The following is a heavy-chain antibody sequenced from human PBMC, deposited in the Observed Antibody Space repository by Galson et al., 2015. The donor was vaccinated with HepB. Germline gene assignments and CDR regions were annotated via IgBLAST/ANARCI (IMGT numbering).Heavy chain of an antibody. J-gene: IGHJ6*02. CDR2: ITGGGGST. CDR3: AKDGLYYGSGTHSNAMDV. V-gene: IGHV3-23*01. Sequence: SLRLSCAASGFTFSTSIMTWVRQTPGKGLEWISTITGGGGSTYYLDAVKGRFTISRDNAKTTLYLQMNGLRGEDTAVYYCAKDGLYYGSGTHSNAMDVWGQGTTVIVSS. D-gene: IGHD3-10*01. CDR1: GFTFSTSI.